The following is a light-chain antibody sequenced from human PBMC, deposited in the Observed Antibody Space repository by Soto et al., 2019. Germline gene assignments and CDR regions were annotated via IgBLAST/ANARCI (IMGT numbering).Light chain of an antibody. CDR2: DND. Sequence: QSVLTQPPAVSAAPGQKLTISCAGTTSNIGDNYVSWYQQVPGAAPKLLMYDNDKRPSGIPDRFSGSKFGTSATLGITGLQTGDEADYYCGTWDSSLSAVVFGGGTKLTVL. CDR1: TSNIGDNY. V-gene: IGLV1-51*01. CDR3: GTWDSSLSAVV. J-gene: IGLJ2*01.